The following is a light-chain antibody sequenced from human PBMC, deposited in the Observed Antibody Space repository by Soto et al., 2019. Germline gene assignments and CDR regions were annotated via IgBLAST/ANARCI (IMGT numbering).Light chain of an antibody. J-gene: IGKJ1*01. CDR1: QTISSW. V-gene: IGKV1-5*03. CDR2: KAS. Sequence: DIQMTQSPSTLSGSVGDRVTITFRASQTISSWLAWYQQKPGKAPKLLIYKASTLKSGVPSRFSGSGSGTEFTLTISGLQSEDFALYYCQQYQNLWTFGQGTKVDIK. CDR3: QQYQNLWT.